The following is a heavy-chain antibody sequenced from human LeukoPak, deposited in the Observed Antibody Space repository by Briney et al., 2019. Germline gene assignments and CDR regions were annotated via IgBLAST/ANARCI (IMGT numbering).Heavy chain of an antibody. CDR2: IDTGGGST. D-gene: IGHD3-22*01. J-gene: IGHJ4*02. CDR3: ARAVITMIADY. V-gene: IGHV3-23*01. CDR1: GFTFSGHS. Sequence: GGSLRLSCAASGFTFSGHSMGWVRQAPGEGLQWVAIIDTGGGSTHYADSVKGRFTISRDNSKNTLCLQMNSLRAEDTAVYYCARAVITMIADYWGQGTLVTVSS.